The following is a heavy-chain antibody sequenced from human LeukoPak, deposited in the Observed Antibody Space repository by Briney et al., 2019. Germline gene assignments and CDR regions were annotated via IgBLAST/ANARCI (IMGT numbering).Heavy chain of an antibody. J-gene: IGHJ4*02. CDR3: ATSFRSGYDY. V-gene: IGHV3-23*01. Sequence: GGSLRLSCAASGFTFNNYAMSWVRQAPGKGLEWVSTISGSGDTTYYADSVKGRFTFSRDNSKNTLYPQMNSLRAEDMAVYYCATSFRSGYDYWGQGTLVTVSS. CDR1: GFTFNNYA. CDR2: ISGSGDTT. D-gene: IGHD3-22*01.